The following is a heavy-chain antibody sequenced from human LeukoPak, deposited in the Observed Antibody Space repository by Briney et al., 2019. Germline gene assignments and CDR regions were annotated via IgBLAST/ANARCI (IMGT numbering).Heavy chain of an antibody. CDR1: GFNFTRHG. J-gene: IGHJ1*01. CDR3: AKELGVPAAGWQIQQ. D-gene: IGHD6-13*01. V-gene: IGHV3-33*06. CDR2: IWHTSMSA. Sequence: GGSLRLSCGTSGFNFTRHGMHWVRQAPGKGLEWVAVIWHTSMSAFFSDSVKGRFIISRDNSRNTLYLQMSNLRADDTAVYYCAKELGVPAAGWQIQQWGLGTLVTVSS.